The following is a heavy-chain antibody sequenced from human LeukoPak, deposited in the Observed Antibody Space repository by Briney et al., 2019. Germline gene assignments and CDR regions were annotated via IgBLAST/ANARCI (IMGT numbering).Heavy chain of an antibody. CDR1: GFSFSDAW. D-gene: IGHD1-26*01. CDR3: TTAPSGGSSFDY. Sequence: GGSLRLSCAASGFSFSDAWMSWVRQIPGKGLEWVGRIESKTDGGTTDYAAPVKGRFTISRDDSKNTLYLQMNSLKTEDTAVYYCTTAPSGGSSFDYWGQGTLVTVSS. J-gene: IGHJ4*02. V-gene: IGHV3-15*04. CDR2: IESKTDGGTT.